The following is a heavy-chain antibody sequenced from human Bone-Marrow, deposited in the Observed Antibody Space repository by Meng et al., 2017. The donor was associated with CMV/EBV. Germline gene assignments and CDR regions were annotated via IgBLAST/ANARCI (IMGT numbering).Heavy chain of an antibody. CDR2: MNPNRGNT. CDR3: ARTTYGDYTEY. J-gene: IGHJ4*02. D-gene: IGHD4-17*01. Sequence: ASVKVSCKASGYTFSYYDIIWVRQASGQGLEWVGWMNPNRGNTAYAQKFQGRVTMTRDTSISTAYMELSRLRSDDTAVYYCARTTYGDYTEYWGQGTLVTVSS. CDR1: GYTFSYYD. V-gene: IGHV1-8*01.